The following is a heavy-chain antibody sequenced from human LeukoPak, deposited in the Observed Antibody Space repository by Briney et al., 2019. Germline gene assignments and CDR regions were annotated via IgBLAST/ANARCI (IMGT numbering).Heavy chain of an antibody. J-gene: IGHJ4*02. CDR1: GFTFSSCG. CDR3: ATETIGRHYDY. Sequence: GGSLRLSCAASGFTFSSCGFNWVRQAPGKGLEWVSSISPTGTDRYYADSVRGRFTISRDNAKNSMYLQMDSLRDEDTAVYYCATETIGRHYDYWGQGTLLTVSS. CDR2: ISPTGTDR. D-gene: IGHD1-14*01. V-gene: IGHV3-21*01.